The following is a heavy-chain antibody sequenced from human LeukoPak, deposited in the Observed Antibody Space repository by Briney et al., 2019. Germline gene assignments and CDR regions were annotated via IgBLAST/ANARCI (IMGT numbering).Heavy chain of an antibody. CDR3: ARDVYYGSGSPRLDY. D-gene: IGHD3-10*01. Sequence: GGSLRLSCAASGFTFSDYNMNRVRQAPGKGLESVSYMSRSGDIIYYADSVKGRFTISRDNAKNSLYLQMNSLRAEDTAVYYCARDVYYGSGSPRLDYWGQGTLVTVSS. CDR1: GFTFSDYN. V-gene: IGHV3-48*01. CDR2: MSRSGDII. J-gene: IGHJ4*02.